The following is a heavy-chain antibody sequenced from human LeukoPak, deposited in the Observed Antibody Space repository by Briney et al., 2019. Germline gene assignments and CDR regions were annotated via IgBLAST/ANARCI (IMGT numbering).Heavy chain of an antibody. Sequence: GASVKVSCKASGYTFTNYGISWVRQAPGQGLERMGWISAYNGNINYAQKLQGRVTITTDTYTSTAYIELRSLRSDETAVYFCARVDYYESTGYYGAFDYWGQGTLVSVSS. V-gene: IGHV1-18*01. CDR1: GYTFTNYG. CDR3: ARVDYYESTGYYGAFDY. CDR2: ISAYNGNI. J-gene: IGHJ4*02. D-gene: IGHD3-22*01.